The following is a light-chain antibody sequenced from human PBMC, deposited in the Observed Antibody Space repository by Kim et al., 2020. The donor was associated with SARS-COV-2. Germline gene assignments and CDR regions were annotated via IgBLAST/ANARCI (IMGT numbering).Light chain of an antibody. Sequence: AIQMTQSPSSLSASVGDRVSITCRASLDIRNNLAWYQQKPGQAPTLLIFAASTLQSGIPSRFSGSVSGTDFTLTISNLQPEDFATYYCLQDYNFPRTFGQGTKVDIK. CDR1: LDIRNN. J-gene: IGKJ1*01. CDR2: AAS. V-gene: IGKV1-6*01. CDR3: LQDYNFPRT.